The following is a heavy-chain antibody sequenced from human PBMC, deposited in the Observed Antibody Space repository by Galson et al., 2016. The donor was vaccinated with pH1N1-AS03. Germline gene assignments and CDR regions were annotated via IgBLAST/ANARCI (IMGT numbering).Heavy chain of an antibody. CDR2: ISSDGSAT. CDR3: AKDPRGYGTGPSNLL. D-gene: IGHD5-18*01. CDR1: GFTFSSHW. V-gene: IGHV3-74*01. J-gene: IGHJ4*02. Sequence: SLRLSCAASGFTFSSHWMHWVHQGPGKGLEWVSRISSDGSATRYADSVQGRFTISRDNGKKTLYLQMNSLTGDDTAVYYCAKDPRGYGTGPSNLLWGQGTLVTVSS.